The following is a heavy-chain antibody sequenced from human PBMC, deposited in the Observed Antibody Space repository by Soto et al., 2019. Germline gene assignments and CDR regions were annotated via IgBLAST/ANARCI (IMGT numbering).Heavy chain of an antibody. CDR1: GFTFSSYG. CDR2: ISYDGSNK. CDR3: ANDLGAGARAFDI. D-gene: IGHD3-16*01. V-gene: IGHV3-30*18. Sequence: QVQLVESGGGVVQPGRSLRLSCAASGFTFSSYGMHWVRQAPGKGLEWVAVISYDGSNKYYADSVKGRFTISRDNSKNTLYLQMNSLRAEDTAVYYCANDLGAGARAFDIWGQGTMVTVSS. J-gene: IGHJ3*02.